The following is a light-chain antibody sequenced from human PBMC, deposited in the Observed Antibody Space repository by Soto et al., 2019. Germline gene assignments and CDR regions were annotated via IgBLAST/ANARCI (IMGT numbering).Light chain of an antibody. CDR1: NIGSKS. J-gene: IGLJ1*01. CDR2: DDS. V-gene: IGLV3-21*02. CDR3: QVWDSSSDHYV. Sequence: SYELTQPPSVSVAPGQTARITWGGNNIGSKSVHWYQQKPGQAPVLVVYDDSDRPSGIPERFSGSNSGNTATLTISRVEAGDEANYYCQVWDSSSDHYVFGTGTKVTVL.